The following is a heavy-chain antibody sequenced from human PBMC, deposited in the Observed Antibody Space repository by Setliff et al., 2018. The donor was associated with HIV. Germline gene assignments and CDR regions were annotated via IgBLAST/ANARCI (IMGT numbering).Heavy chain of an antibody. Sequence: PSETLSLTCTVSGGSISSHYWSWIRQPPGKGLEWIGYIYNSGGTYYNPSLKSRITMSIDTSKNQFSLKMNSVTAADTAVYFCARASRWGSIPFDYWGQGTLVTVSS. D-gene: IGHD2-21*01. CDR2: IYNSGGT. CDR3: ARASRWGSIPFDY. V-gene: IGHV4-59*06. CDR1: GGSISSHY. J-gene: IGHJ4*02.